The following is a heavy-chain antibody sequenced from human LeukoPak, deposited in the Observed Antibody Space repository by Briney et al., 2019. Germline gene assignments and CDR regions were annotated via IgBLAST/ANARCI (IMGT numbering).Heavy chain of an antibody. D-gene: IGHD5-18*01. CDR3: ASTAPNHILWLLYY. CDR2: IYHSGST. V-gene: IGHV4-30-2*01. J-gene: IGHJ4*02. CDR1: GGSISSGGYS. Sequence: SETLSLTCAVSGGSISSGGYSWSWIRQPPGKGLEWIGYIYHSGSTYYNPSLKSRVTISVDRSKNQFSLKLSSVTAADTAVYYCASTAPNHILWLLYYWGQETLVTVSS.